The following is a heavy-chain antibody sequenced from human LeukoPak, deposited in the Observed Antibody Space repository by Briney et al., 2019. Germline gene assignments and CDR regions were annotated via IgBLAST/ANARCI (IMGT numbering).Heavy chain of an antibody. J-gene: IGHJ3*01. Sequence: GGSLRLSRAASGFPFSNYALSWVRQAPGKGLEWVAAISGGGVNTFYAESVKGRFTVSRDNSEKTLHLQMNSLRVDDTAVYYCAKEGRGYDFWGGYTFDVWGRGTMVTVSS. D-gene: IGHD3-3*01. V-gene: IGHV3-23*01. CDR2: ISGGGVNT. CDR1: GFPFSNYA. CDR3: AKEGRGYDFWGGYTFDV.